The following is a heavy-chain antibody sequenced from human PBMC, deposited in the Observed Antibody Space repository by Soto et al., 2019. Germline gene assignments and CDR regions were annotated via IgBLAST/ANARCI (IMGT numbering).Heavy chain of an antibody. D-gene: IGHD1-1*01. CDR1: GGSISGEYGN. Sequence: QIQLQQSGTGLVKPSQTLSLTCSVSGGSISGEYGNWTRLRQSPGKGLEWIGYINYSGSILYNPSFKSRIIMSVDTSKNQFSLQLSSVTASDTAVYFCVREDDGGDRDYYGLDVWGPGTTVTVSS. CDR3: VREDDGGDRDYYGLDV. CDR2: INYSGSI. J-gene: IGHJ6*02. V-gene: IGHV4-30-4*01.